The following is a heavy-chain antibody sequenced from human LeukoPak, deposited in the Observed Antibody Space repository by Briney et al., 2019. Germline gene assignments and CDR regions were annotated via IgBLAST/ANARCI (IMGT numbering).Heavy chain of an antibody. J-gene: IGHJ5*02. CDR3: ARKVPAAKNWFDP. V-gene: IGHV4-34*01. D-gene: IGHD2-2*01. CDR1: GGSFSGYY. CDR2: INHSGST. Sequence: SETLSLTCAVYGGSFSGYYWSWIRQPPGEGLEWIGEINHSGSTNYNPSLKSRVTISVDTSKNQFSLKLSSVTAADTAVYYCARKVPAAKNWFDPWGQGTLVTVSS.